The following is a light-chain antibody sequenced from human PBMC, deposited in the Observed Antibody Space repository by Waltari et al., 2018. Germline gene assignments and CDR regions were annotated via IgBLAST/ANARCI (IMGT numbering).Light chain of an antibody. J-gene: IGLJ3*02. V-gene: IGLV2-23*01. Sequence: QSALTQPASVSGSPGQSITISCTGTSRYVGNYNLASWYQQYPGKAPKVMIYDDNRRPSGVSDRFSGSKSGNTASLTISGVQAEDEADYYCCSYAGSYTWVFGGGTKLTVL. CDR3: CSYAGSYTWV. CDR2: DDN. CDR1: SRYVGNYNL.